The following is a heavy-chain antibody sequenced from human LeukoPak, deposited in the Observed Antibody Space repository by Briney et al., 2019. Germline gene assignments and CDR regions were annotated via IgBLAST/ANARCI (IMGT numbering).Heavy chain of an antibody. V-gene: IGHV4-4*07. CDR2: IYTSGST. CDR3: ARLRDYYDSSGYSYYPFDY. CDR1: GGSISSYY. D-gene: IGHD3-22*01. Sequence: SETLSLTCTVSGGSISSYYWSWIRQPAGKGLEWIGRIYTSGSTNYNPSLKSRVTISVDTSKNQFSLKLSSVTAADTAVYYCARLRDYYDSSGYSYYPFDYWGQGTLVTVSS. J-gene: IGHJ4*02.